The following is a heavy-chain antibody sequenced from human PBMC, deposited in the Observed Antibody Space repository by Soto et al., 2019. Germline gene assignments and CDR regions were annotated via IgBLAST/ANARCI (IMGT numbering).Heavy chain of an antibody. CDR2: IYSGGST. D-gene: IGHD1-26*01. V-gene: IGHV3-66*01. CDR1: GFTVSSNY. CDR3: ARDLPRVGIDY. J-gene: IGHJ4*02. Sequence: EVQLVESGGGLVQPGRSLRLSCAASGFTVSSNYMSWVRQAPGKGLEWVSVIYSGGSTYYADSVKGRFTISRDNSKNTLYLQMNSLRAEDTAVYYCARDLPRVGIDYWGQGTLVTVSS.